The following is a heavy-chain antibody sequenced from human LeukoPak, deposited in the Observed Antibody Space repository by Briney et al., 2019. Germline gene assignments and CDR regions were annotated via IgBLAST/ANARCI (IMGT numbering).Heavy chain of an antibody. J-gene: IGHJ4*02. Sequence: PSETLSLTCTVSGGSISSSSYYWGWISQPPGKGLEWIGSIYHSGNTYYNPSLKSRVTISVDTSKNQFSLKLSSVTAADTAVYYCARGRYRGLIVVVITEGFDYWGQGTLVTVSS. D-gene: IGHD3-22*01. CDR1: GGSISSSSYY. CDR3: ARGRYRGLIVVVITEGFDY. CDR2: IYHSGNT. V-gene: IGHV4-39*01.